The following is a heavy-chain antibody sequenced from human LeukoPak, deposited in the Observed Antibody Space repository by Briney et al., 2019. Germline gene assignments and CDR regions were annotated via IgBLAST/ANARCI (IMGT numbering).Heavy chain of an antibody. CDR3: ARGGWKMTTVTHPFDY. V-gene: IGHV4-34*01. CDR1: GGSFSGYY. J-gene: IGHJ4*02. Sequence: SETLSLTCAVYGGSFSGYYWSWIRQPPGKGLEWIGEIKHSGSTNYNPSLKSRVTISVDTSKNQFSLKLSSVPAADTAVYYCARGGWKMTTVTHPFDYWGQGTLVTVSS. CDR2: IKHSGST. D-gene: IGHD4-17*01.